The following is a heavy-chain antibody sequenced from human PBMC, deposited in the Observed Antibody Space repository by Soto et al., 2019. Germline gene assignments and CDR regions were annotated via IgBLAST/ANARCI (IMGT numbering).Heavy chain of an antibody. CDR2: ISYDGSNK. D-gene: IGHD3-22*01. CDR3: AKDHILPFGITMIVGELDY. CDR1: GFTFSSYG. J-gene: IGHJ4*02. V-gene: IGHV3-30*18. Sequence: PGGSLRLSCAASGFTFSSYGMHWVRQAPGKGLEWVAVISYDGSNKYYADSVKGRFTISRDNSKNTLHLQMNSLRAEDTAVYYCAKDHILPFGITMIVGELDYWGQGTLVTVSS.